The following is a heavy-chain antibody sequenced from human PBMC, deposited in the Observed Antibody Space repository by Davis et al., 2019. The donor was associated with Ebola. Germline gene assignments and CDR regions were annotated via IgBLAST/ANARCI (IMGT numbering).Heavy chain of an antibody. J-gene: IGHJ3*02. CDR2: INHSGST. V-gene: IGHV4-34*01. CDR3: ARGRGRGYCSGGSCDAFDI. CDR1: GGSFSGYY. D-gene: IGHD2-15*01. Sequence: MPGGSLRLSCAVYGGSFSGYYWSWIRQPPGKGLEWIGEINHSGSTNYNPSLKSRVTISVDTSKNQFSLKLSSVTAADTAVYYCARGRGRGYCSGGSCDAFDIWGQGTMVTVSS.